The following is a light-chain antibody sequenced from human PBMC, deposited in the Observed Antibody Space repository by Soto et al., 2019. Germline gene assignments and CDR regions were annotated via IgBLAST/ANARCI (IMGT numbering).Light chain of an antibody. Sequence: QSALTQPPSASGSPGQSVTISCTGTSSDVGAYNHVSWYRQHPGKAPKVMIYEVNKRPSGVPDRFSGSKSGNTASLTVSGLQAEDEADYYCTSYAGSNNLVFGGGTKLTVL. V-gene: IGLV2-8*01. J-gene: IGLJ2*01. CDR3: TSYAGSNNLV. CDR2: EVN. CDR1: SSDVGAYNH.